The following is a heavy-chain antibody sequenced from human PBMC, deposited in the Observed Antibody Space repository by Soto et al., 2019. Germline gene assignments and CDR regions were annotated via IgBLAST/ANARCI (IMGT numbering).Heavy chain of an antibody. CDR1: GFTFSSYC. Sequence: PGESLKISCAASGFTFSSYCMHWVRQAPGKGLEWVAVISYDGSNKYYADSVKGRFTISRDNSKNTLYLQMNSLRAEDTAVYYCAKGGRITMVRGKDYMDVWGKGTTVTVSS. CDR2: ISYDGSNK. D-gene: IGHD3-10*01. V-gene: IGHV3-30*18. CDR3: AKGGRITMVRGKDYMDV. J-gene: IGHJ6*03.